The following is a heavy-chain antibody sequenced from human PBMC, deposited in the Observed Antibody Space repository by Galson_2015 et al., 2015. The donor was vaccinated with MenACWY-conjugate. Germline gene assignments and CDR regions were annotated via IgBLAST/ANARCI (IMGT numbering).Heavy chain of an antibody. CDR1: GYTFTTYY. J-gene: IGHJ4*02. CDR3: VREYRGGSFDY. CDR2: IRPSGDDGT. D-gene: IGHD1-26*01. V-gene: IGHV1-46*01. Sequence: SVKVSCKASGYTFTTYYMHWVRQAPGQGLEWMGIIRPSGDDGTTYAQKFQGRDTMTRDTSTSTVYMDLSSLRSEDTAVYYCVREYRGGSFDYWGQGTLVTVSS.